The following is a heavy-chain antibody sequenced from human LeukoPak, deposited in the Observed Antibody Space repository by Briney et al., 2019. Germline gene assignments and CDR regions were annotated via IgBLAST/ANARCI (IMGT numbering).Heavy chain of an antibody. CDR3: SSSLGYSGAWEKNDAFDI. CDR2: LNPSDGNT. J-gene: IGHJ3*02. Sequence: ASVKISCKTSGYTFTSYYMHWVRQAPGQGLEWMGILNPSDGNTTYAQKFQGRVTMTRDMSTSTVYMQLNSLRSEDTAVYYCSSSLGYSGAWEKNDAFDIWGQGTMVTVSS. D-gene: IGHD6-19*01. V-gene: IGHV1-46*01. CDR1: GYTFTSYY.